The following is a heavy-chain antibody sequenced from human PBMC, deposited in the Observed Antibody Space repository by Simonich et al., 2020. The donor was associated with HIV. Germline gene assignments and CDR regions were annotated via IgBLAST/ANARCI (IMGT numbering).Heavy chain of an antibody. Sequence: EVHLVESGGGLVKPGGSLRLSCAASEFTFTSYSMNWVRQAPGKGLEWVSSISSTSSFIYYADSVKGRFIISRDNAKNSLYLQMNSLKVEDTAVYYCARDKVGATPGVDYWGQGTLVTVSS. J-gene: IGHJ4*02. CDR2: ISSTSSFI. CDR1: EFTFTSYS. CDR3: ARDKVGATPGVDY. D-gene: IGHD1-26*01. V-gene: IGHV3-21*01.